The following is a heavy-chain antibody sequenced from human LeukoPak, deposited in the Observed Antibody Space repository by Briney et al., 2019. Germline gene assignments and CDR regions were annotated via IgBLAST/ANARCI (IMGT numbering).Heavy chain of an antibody. CDR2: FDPAEGEI. V-gene: IGHV1-24*01. CDR3: AREASLDY. Sequence: ASVKVSCKVSGYSLTELSIQWVRQAPGKGLEWMGGFDPAEGEIIYAQKFQGRVTMTRDTSTSTVYMELSSLRSEDTAVYYCAREASLDYWGQGTLVTVSS. CDR1: GYSLTELS. J-gene: IGHJ4*02.